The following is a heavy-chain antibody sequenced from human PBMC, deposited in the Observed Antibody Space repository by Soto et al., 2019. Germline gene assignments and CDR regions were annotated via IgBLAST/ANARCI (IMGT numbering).Heavy chain of an antibody. CDR1: GFTFSAHS. J-gene: IGHJ4*02. V-gene: IGHV3-48*01. CDR3: ARWNYDTSGYYKGALDY. Sequence: VQLVESGGGLVQPGGSLRLSCAASGFTFSAHSMDWVRQAPGKGLEWVSYISSGSTPIYYADSVRGRFTISRDNAKNXXYLQMNSLRAEDTAVYYCARWNYDTSGYYKGALDYWGQGTLVTVSS. CDR2: ISSGSTPI. D-gene: IGHD3-22*01.